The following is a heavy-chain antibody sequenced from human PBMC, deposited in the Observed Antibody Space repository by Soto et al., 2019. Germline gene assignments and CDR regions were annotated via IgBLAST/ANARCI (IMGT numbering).Heavy chain of an antibody. CDR2: INSDGSVS. CDR1: GFTFRNYW. Sequence: EVQLVESGGGLVQPGGSLRLSCAASGFTFRNYWMYWVRQAPGQGLEWVSRINSDGSVSSYADSVKGRLTISRDNVKNTLYLLMDSLRAEHTAVYYCARGDCVGGSCYSLAGAFYYYMDAWGKGSTVSV. J-gene: IGHJ6*03. D-gene: IGHD2-15*01. V-gene: IGHV3-74*02. CDR3: ARGDCVGGSCYSLAGAFYYYMDA.